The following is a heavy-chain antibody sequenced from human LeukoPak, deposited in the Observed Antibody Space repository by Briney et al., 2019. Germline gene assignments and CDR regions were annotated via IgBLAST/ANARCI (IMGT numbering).Heavy chain of an antibody. Sequence: GGSLRLSCAASGFTFSSYAMHWVRQAPGKGLEWVAVISYDGSNKYYADSVKGRFTISRDNSKNTLYLQMNSLRAEDTAVYYCARGSVDTAMALDYWGQGTLVTVSS. CDR1: GFTFSSYA. J-gene: IGHJ4*02. CDR2: ISYDGSNK. D-gene: IGHD5-18*01. CDR3: ARGSVDTAMALDY. V-gene: IGHV3-30-3*01.